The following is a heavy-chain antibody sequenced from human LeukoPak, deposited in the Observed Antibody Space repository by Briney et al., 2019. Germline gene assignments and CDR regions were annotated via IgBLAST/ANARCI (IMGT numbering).Heavy chain of an antibody. CDR1: GFTFNNYA. CDR2: ISGSGGST. J-gene: IGHJ4*02. D-gene: IGHD5-12*01. V-gene: IGHV3-23*01. Sequence: PGGSLRLSCAASGFTFNNYAMTWVRQAPGKGLEWVSGISGSGGSTYYAESVKGRFTISRDNSKNTLYMQMSSLRAEDTPIYYCAKFTVRRGNSFDYWGQGTLVTVSS. CDR3: AKFTVRRGNSFDY.